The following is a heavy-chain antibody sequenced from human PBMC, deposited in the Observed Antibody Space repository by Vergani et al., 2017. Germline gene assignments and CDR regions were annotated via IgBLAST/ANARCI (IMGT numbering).Heavy chain of an antibody. D-gene: IGHD5-12*01. V-gene: IGHV4-59*01. CDR2: FYYSGST. CDR1: GGSTSSYY. Sequence: QVQLQESGPGLVKPSETLPLTCTVSGGSTSSYYWSWIRQPPGKGLEWIGYFYYSGSTNYNPSLKSRVTISVDTSKNQFSLNLSSVTAAVTAVYYCARGRVXGATVPYYYYGMYVWGQGTTVTVSS. J-gene: IGHJ6*02. CDR3: ARGRVXGATVPYYYYGMYV.